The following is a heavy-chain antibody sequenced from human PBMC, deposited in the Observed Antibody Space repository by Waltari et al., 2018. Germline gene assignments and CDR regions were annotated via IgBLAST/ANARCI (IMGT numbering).Heavy chain of an antibody. V-gene: IGHV3-30-3*01. D-gene: IGHD3-3*01. CDR1: GFTFSSYA. CDR2: RSYDGSNK. Sequence: QVQLVESGGGVVQPGRSLRLSCAASGFTFSSYAMHWVRQAPGKGLEWVAVRSYDGSNKYYADSVKGRFTISRDNSKNTLYLQMNSLRAEDTAVYYCARGITIFGVVPPDYWGQGTLVTVSS. CDR3: ARGITIFGVVPPDY. J-gene: IGHJ4*02.